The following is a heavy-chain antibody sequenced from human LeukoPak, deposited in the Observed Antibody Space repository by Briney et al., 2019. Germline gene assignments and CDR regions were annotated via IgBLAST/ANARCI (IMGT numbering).Heavy chain of an antibody. Sequence: SETLSLTCAVSGGPLTSYYWSWIRQPPGKGLEWIGNIYSSGTTDYNPSLKSRVTISVDTSKNQFSLRLSSVTAADTAVYYCARGKVWSPVYLSYWGQGTLVTVSS. J-gene: IGHJ4*02. D-gene: IGHD3-10*01. CDR1: GGPLTSYY. CDR3: ARGKVWSPVYLSY. CDR2: IYSSGTT. V-gene: IGHV4-59*01.